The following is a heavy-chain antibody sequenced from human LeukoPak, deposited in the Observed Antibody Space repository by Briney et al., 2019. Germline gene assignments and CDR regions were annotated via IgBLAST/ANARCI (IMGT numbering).Heavy chain of an antibody. J-gene: IGHJ3*02. D-gene: IGHD5-18*01. CDR2: ISYDGSNK. CDR3: AKIASYGYFEAFDI. CDR1: GFTFSSYG. Sequence: PGGSLRLSCAASGFTFSSYGMHWVRQAPGKGLEWVAVISYDGSNKYYADSVKGRFTISRGNSKNTLYLQMNSLRAEDTAVYYCAKIASYGYFEAFDIWGQGTMVTVSS. V-gene: IGHV3-30*18.